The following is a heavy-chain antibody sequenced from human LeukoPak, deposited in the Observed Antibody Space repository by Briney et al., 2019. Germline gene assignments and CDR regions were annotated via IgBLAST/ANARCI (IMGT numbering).Heavy chain of an antibody. CDR2: LYTDDRP. CDR3: ARVRGDSRGNAFDI. Sequence: GGSLRLSCAASGVTVSSNYMTWVRQAPGKGLEWVSLLYTDDRPFYADSVKGRFTISRDNSNRTVFLQMNSLRAEDTAVYYCARVRGDSRGNAFDIWGQGTMVIVSS. V-gene: IGHV3-53*01. D-gene: IGHD2-15*01. CDR1: GVTVSSNY. J-gene: IGHJ3*02.